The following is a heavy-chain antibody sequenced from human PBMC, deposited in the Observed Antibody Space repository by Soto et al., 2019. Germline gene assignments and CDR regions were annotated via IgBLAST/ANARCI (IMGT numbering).Heavy chain of an antibody. CDR2: ISPMFGAA. Sequence: QVQLVQSGAEMKKPGSSVKVSCQSSGGTFNTYAMNWVRQAPGQGTEWMGDISPMFGAANYAPKFQGRVTITADESTGTSFMQLSSLTSEDTALYFCAREVQVLTPAVVYWGQGTLVTVSS. CDR1: GGTFNTYA. V-gene: IGHV1-69*19. J-gene: IGHJ4*02. CDR3: AREVQVLTPAVVY. D-gene: IGHD3-10*01.